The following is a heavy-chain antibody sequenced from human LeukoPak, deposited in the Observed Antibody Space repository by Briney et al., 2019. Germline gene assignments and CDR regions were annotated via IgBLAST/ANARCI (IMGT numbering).Heavy chain of an antibody. D-gene: IGHD2/OR15-2a*01. V-gene: IGHV3-30*03. CDR2: ISYDGSNK. CDR3: AALSAFDY. CDR1: GFTFSSYG. Sequence: GSLRLSCAASGFTFSSYGMHWVRQAPGKGLEWVAVISYDGSNKYYADSVKGRFTISRDNSKNTLYLQMNSLRAEDTAVYYCAALSAFDYWGQGTLVTVSS. J-gene: IGHJ4*02.